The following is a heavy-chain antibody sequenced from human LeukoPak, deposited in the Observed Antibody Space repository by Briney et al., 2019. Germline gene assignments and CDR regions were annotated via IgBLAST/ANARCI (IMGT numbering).Heavy chain of an antibody. J-gene: IGHJ4*02. V-gene: IGHV3-7*01. D-gene: IGHD6-13*01. Sequence: GGSLRLSCAASGFTFSTYWMSWVRQAPGKGLEWVANIKQDGSEKYYVDSVKGRFTISRDNAKNSLYLQMNSLRAEDMAMYYCARDSAGNEYWGQGTLVTVSS. CDR1: GFTFSTYW. CDR2: IKQDGSEK. CDR3: ARDSAGNEY.